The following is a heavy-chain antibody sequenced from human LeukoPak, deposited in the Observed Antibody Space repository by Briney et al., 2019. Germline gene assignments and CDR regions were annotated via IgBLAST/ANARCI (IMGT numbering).Heavy chain of an antibody. Sequence: GGSLRLSCAASGFTFSGSAMHWVRQASGKGLEWVGRIRSKPNSYATAYAASVTGRFTISRDDSKNTAYLQMNSLKTEDTAVYYRWSGLDYWGQGILVTVSS. V-gene: IGHV3-73*01. CDR1: GFTFSGSA. J-gene: IGHJ4*02. CDR3: WSGLDY. D-gene: IGHD3-3*01. CDR2: IRSKPNSYAT.